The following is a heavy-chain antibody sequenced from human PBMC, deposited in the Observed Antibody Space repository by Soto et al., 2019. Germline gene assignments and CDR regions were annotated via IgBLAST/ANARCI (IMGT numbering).Heavy chain of an antibody. CDR2: ISAYNGNT. D-gene: IGHD3-3*01. V-gene: IGHV1-18*01. CDR1: GYTFTSYG. J-gene: IGHJ6*02. Sequence: ASVKVSCKASGYTFTSYGISWVRQAPGQGLEWMGWISAYNGNTNYAQKLQGRVTMTTDTSTSTAYMELRSLRSDDTAVYYCARGAYYDFWSGPQASGMDVWGQGTTVTVSS. CDR3: ARGAYYDFWSGPQASGMDV.